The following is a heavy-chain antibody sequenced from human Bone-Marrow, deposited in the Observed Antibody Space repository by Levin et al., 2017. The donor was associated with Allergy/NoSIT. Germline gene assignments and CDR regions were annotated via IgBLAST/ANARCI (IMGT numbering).Heavy chain of an antibody. D-gene: IGHD2-15*01. CDR3: ARNRHCIGGRCYSV. J-gene: IGHJ4*02. Sequence: SGGSLRLSCAASGFTVSNNYMRWVRQAPGKGLEWVSLIYSGGTTYYADSVKGRFTISRDNSKNTVYLQMNSLRADDTAVYYCARNRHCIGGRCYSVWGQGTLVTVSS. CDR2: IYSGGTT. V-gene: IGHV3-53*01. CDR1: GFTVSNNY.